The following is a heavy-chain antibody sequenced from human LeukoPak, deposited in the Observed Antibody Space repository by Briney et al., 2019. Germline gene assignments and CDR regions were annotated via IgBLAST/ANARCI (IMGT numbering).Heavy chain of an antibody. D-gene: IGHD6-6*01. CDR3: ARGWLGSSSEGFGY. V-gene: IGHV3-48*01. Sequence: GGSLRLSCAASGFTFSSYSMNWVRQAPGKGLEWVSYISSSSSTIYYADSVKGRFTIPRDNAKNSLYLQMNSLRAEDTAVYYCARGWLGSSSEGFGYWGQGTLVTVSS. CDR2: ISSSSSTI. CDR1: GFTFSSYS. J-gene: IGHJ4*02.